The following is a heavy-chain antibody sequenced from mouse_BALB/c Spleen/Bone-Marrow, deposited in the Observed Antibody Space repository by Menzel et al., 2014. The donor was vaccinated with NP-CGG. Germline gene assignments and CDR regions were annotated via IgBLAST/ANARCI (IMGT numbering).Heavy chain of an antibody. J-gene: IGHJ4*01. D-gene: IGHD2-4*01. V-gene: IGHV5-17*02. CDR2: ISNGSSTI. CDR1: GFTFXSFG. CDR3: ARKGAMITHYYAMDY. Sequence: EVKLVESGGGLVQPGGSRKLSCAASGFTFXSFGMHWVRQAPEKGLEWVAYISNGSSTIYYADTVKGRFTISRDNPKNTLFLQMTSLRSEDTAMYYYARKGAMITHYYAMDYWGQGTSVTVSS.